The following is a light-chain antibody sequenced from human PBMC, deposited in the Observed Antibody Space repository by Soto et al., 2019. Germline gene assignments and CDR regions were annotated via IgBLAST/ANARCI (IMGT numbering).Light chain of an antibody. CDR2: AAS. J-gene: IGKJ1*01. V-gene: IGKV1-27*01. CDR1: QGISTY. Sequence: DIQMTQSPSSLSASVGDRVTITCRASQGISTYLVWYQQKPGTVPKLLIFAASTLQSGVPSRFSGSGSGTGFNLTISSLQPEDVATYYCQNYNGAPWTFGQGTKVEIK. CDR3: QNYNGAPWT.